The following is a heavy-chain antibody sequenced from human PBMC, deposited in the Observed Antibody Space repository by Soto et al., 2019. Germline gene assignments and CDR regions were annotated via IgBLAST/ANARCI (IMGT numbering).Heavy chain of an antibody. V-gene: IGHV3-74*01. Sequence: DVQLVESGGGSVQPGGSLSLSCAATGFTFSYYWMHWVRQAPGKGLVWVSRIHSDGSSTTDADSVKGRFTNSRDNAMNTLYLQMNSLRAEDTAVYYCARGQWGAFDLWGQGTMVTVAS. CDR2: IHSDGSST. CDR3: ARGQWGAFDL. D-gene: IGHD1-26*01. J-gene: IGHJ3*01. CDR1: GFTFSYYW.